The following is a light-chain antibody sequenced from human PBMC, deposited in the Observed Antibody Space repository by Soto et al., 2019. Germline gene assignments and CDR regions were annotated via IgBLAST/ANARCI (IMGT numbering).Light chain of an antibody. CDR3: AAWDDSLNGVL. J-gene: IGLJ2*01. CDR2: SSS. Sequence: QSVLTQPPSASGTPGQRVTISCSGSNSNIGSNSVTWYQQLPGTAPKVFIYSSSQRPSGVPDRFSGSKSGTSASLAISGLXXXXXXXYYCAAWDDSLNGVLFGGGT. V-gene: IGLV1-44*01. CDR1: NSNIGSNS.